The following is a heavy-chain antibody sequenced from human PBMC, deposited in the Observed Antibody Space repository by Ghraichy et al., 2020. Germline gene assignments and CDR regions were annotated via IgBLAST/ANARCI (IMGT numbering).Heavy chain of an antibody. Sequence: VKVSCKTSGYTFTNYGIYWVRQAPGQGLEYMGWISAYTNKTNYVEKFQGRVTMTTEPSTSTAYMEVRNLRSDDTAVFYCARGKHVGDFDFWGQGTLVTVSS. CDR2: ISAYTNKT. D-gene: IGHD3-16*01. CDR1: GYTFTNYG. J-gene: IGHJ4*02. CDR3: ARGKHVGDFDF. V-gene: IGHV1-18*01.